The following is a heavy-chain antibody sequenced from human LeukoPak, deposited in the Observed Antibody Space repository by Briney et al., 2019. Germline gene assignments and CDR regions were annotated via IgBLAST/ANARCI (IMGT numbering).Heavy chain of an antibody. CDR2: TSDSGSLQ. CDR3: AKGGKMVTLMGGRDFDY. CDR1: GFSFKNYD. J-gene: IGHJ4*02. Sequence: RSPRVSCAAAGFSFKNYDMHWVRHAPGKGLEWVAVTSDSGSLQWYADSLKGRVGISRDNSKNTVHLQMSSLRVDDTATYYCAKGGKMVTLMGGRDFDYWGQGTVDPVSS. V-gene: IGHV3-30*18. D-gene: IGHD5-24*01.